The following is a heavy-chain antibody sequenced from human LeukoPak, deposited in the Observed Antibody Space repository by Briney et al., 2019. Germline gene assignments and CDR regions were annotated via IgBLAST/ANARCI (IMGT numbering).Heavy chain of an antibody. Sequence: GGSLRLSCAASGFTFSSYGMSWVRQAPGKGLEWVSAISGSGGSTYYADSVKGRFTISRDNSKNTLYLQMNSLRAKDTAVYYCAKDTAMSYNAFDIWGQGTMVTVSS. D-gene: IGHD5-18*01. J-gene: IGHJ3*02. V-gene: IGHV3-23*01. CDR3: AKDTAMSYNAFDI. CDR2: ISGSGGST. CDR1: GFTFSSYG.